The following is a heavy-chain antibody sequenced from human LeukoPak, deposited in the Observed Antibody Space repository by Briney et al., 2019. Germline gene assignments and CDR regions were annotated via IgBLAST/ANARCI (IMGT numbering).Heavy chain of an antibody. Sequence: TSETLSLTCTVSGVSITSYYWSWIRQPAGKGLEWIGRIYTSGSTNYDPSLKSRVTMSVDTSKNQFSLKLSSVTAADTAVCYCARETGGWYYFDYWGQGTLVTVSS. V-gene: IGHV4-4*07. D-gene: IGHD6-19*01. CDR1: GVSITSYY. J-gene: IGHJ4*02. CDR2: IYTSGST. CDR3: ARETGGWYYFDY.